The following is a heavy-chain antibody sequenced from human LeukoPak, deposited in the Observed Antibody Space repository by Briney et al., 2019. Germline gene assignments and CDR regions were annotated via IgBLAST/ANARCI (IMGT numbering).Heavy chain of an antibody. D-gene: IGHD2-8*02. J-gene: IGHJ1*01. V-gene: IGHV3-30*18. CDR1: GFTFSSYG. Sequence: GGSLRLSCAASGFTFSSYGMHWVRQAPGKGLEWVAVISYDGSNKYYADSMKGRFTISRDNSKNTLYLQMNSLRAEDTAVYYCAKEAGGAGGTPAEYFQHWGQGTLVTVSS. CDR2: ISYDGSNK. CDR3: AKEAGGAGGTPAEYFQH.